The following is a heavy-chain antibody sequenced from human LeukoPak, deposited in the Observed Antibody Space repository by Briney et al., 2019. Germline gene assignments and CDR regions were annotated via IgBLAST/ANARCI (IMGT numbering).Heavy chain of an antibody. V-gene: IGHV4-59*08. CDR2: VYHNGRT. Sequence: PSETLSLTCSVSGGSISGYYWSWIRQLPGERLEWIGFVYHNGRTTYNPSLESRVTISVDTSKNQFSLKLSSVTAADTAVYYCARGGAMSTVTTLDYWGQGTLVTLSS. CDR3: ARGGAMSTVTTLDY. CDR1: GGSISGYY. J-gene: IGHJ4*02. D-gene: IGHD4-17*01.